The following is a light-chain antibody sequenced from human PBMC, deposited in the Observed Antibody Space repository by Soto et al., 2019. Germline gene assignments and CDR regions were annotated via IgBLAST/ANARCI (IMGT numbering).Light chain of an antibody. CDR2: AAS. V-gene: IGKV1-39*01. J-gene: IGKJ1*01. Sequence: DIQMTQTPSSLSASVGDRVTINCRTSQTIRIYLTWYQHRPGKGPKLLIYAASTLQSGVSSRFSGSGSGTDFTLTISSVQPEDVATDYCQQSNSIPPWTFGQGTKVEIK. CDR3: QQSNSIPPWT. CDR1: QTIRIY.